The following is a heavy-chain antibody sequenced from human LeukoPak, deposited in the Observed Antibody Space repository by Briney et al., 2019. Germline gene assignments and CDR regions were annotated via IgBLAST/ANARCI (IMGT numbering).Heavy chain of an antibody. V-gene: IGHV4-39*01. Sequence: TETLSLTCTVSGGAISGRRDYWGWIRQPPGKGLEWIASIYYSGSTHYNPSLKSRVTISVDTSRNQFSLKLSSVTAADTAVYYCARILYVSYYYYGMDVWGQGTTVTVSS. CDR3: ARILYVSYYYYGMDV. D-gene: IGHD2-2*02. J-gene: IGHJ6*02. CDR1: GGAISGRRDY. CDR2: IYYSGST.